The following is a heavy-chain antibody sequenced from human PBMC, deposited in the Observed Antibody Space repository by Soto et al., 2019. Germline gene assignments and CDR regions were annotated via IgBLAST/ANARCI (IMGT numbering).Heavy chain of an antibody. CDR3: ARDLAIGEVAATAPSGFDI. CDR1: GFTFSSYG. J-gene: IGHJ3*02. V-gene: IGHV3-33*01. CDR2: IWYDGSNK. Sequence: GGSLRLSCAASGFTFSSYGMHWVRQAPGKGLDWVAVIWYDGSNKYYADSVKGRFTISRDNSKNTLYLQMNSLRAEDTAVYYCARDLAIGEVAATAPSGFDIWGQGTMVSVSS. D-gene: IGHD2-15*01.